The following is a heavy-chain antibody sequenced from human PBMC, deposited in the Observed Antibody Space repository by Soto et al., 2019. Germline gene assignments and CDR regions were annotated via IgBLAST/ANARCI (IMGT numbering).Heavy chain of an antibody. CDR2: IWYDGTNK. J-gene: IGHJ4*02. V-gene: IGHV3-33*01. CDR3: ARDPSSSWYYFDF. Sequence: GGSLRLSCAASGFIFSSFGMHWVRQAPGKGLEWVAVIWYDGTNKHYADSVKGRFTISRDNSKNTLYLQMNSLRADDTAVYYCARDPSSSWYYFDFWGQGTLVTVSS. D-gene: IGHD6-13*01. CDR1: GFIFSSFG.